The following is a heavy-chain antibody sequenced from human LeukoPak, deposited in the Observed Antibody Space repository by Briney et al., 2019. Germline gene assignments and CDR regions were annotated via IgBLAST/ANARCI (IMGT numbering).Heavy chain of an antibody. V-gene: IGHV3-74*01. J-gene: IGHJ4*02. Sequence: GGSLRLSCAASGFTFSSYAMSWVRQVPGKGLVWVSRMNSDGSITNYADSVKGRFTISRDNAKNTLYLQMNSLTTEDTAVYYCATAGNYRFDYWGQGTLVTVSS. D-gene: IGHD1-7*01. CDR1: GFTFSSYA. CDR3: ATAGNYRFDY. CDR2: MNSDGSIT.